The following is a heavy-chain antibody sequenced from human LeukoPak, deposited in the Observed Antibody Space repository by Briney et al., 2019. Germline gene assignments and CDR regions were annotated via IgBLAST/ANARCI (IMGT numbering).Heavy chain of an antibody. D-gene: IGHD5-18*01. CDR1: GFTLSSYS. CDR3: ARDGSGYSPYYFDS. Sequence: GGSLRLSCAASGFTLSSYSMNWVRQAPGKGLEWVSSISSSSSYIYYADSVKGRFTISRDNAKNSLYLQMNSLRAEDTAVYYCARDGSGYSPYYFDSWGQGTLVTVSS. V-gene: IGHV3-21*01. CDR2: ISSSSSYI. J-gene: IGHJ4*02.